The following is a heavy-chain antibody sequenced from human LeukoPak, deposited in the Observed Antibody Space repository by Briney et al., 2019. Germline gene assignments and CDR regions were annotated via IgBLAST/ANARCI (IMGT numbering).Heavy chain of an antibody. CDR2: ISSSSSYI. V-gene: IGHV3-21*01. Sequence: GGSLRLSCAASGFXFSSYSINWVRQAPGKGLEWVSSISSSSSYIYYADSVKGRFTISRDNAKNSLYLQMNSLRAEDTAVYYCARLAAVHYDYWGQGTVVTVSS. CDR1: GFXFSSYS. CDR3: ARLAAVHYDY. D-gene: IGHD6-13*01. J-gene: IGHJ4*02.